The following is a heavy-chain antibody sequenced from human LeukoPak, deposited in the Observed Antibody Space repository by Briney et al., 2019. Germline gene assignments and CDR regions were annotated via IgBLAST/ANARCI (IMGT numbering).Heavy chain of an antibody. Sequence: WSLSLSRASTGCIDSSNYMSWVRQAACKGREGVAVSYSGGSTYYADSVQGRFTISRDNSKNTLYLQMNSLRAEDTAVYYCARERGPWDDYVRTTEEERGMDVWGQGTTVTVSS. V-gene: IGHV3-53*01. CDR3: ARERGPWDDYVRTTEEERGMDV. CDR1: GCIDSSNY. CDR2: SYSGGST. J-gene: IGHJ6*02. D-gene: IGHD4-17*01.